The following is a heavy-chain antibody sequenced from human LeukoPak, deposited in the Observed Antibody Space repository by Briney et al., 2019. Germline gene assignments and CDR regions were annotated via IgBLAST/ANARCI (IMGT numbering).Heavy chain of an antibody. CDR2: ISSSSSYI. V-gene: IGHV3-21*01. D-gene: IGHD3-10*01. CDR3: ARVHYGSGSYYQYYFDY. J-gene: IGHJ4*02. Sequence: GGSLRLSCAASGFTFSSYSMNWVRQAPGKGLEWVSSISSSSSYIYYADSVKGRFTTSRDNAKNSLYLQMNSLRAEDTAVYYCARVHYGSGSYYQYYFDYWGQGTLVTVSS. CDR1: GFTFSSYS.